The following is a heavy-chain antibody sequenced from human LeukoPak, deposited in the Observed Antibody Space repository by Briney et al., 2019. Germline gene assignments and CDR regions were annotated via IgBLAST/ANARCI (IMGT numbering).Heavy chain of an antibody. CDR1: GFTFDDYG. Sequence: SGGSLRLSCAASGFTFDDYGMSWVRQAPGKGLEWVSGINWNGGSTGYADSVKGRFTISRDNSENTLSLQMNSLRGDDTAVYYCANLYSGSPSDAFDVWGQGTMVTVSS. J-gene: IGHJ3*01. CDR3: ANLYSGSPSDAFDV. CDR2: INWNGGST. V-gene: IGHV3-20*04. D-gene: IGHD1-26*01.